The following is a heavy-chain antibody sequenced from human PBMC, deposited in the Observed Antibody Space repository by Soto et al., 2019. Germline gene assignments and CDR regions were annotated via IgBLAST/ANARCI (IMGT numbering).Heavy chain of an antibody. CDR1: GGSFSGYY. Sequence: QVQLQQWGAGLLKPSETLSLTCAVYGGSFSGYYWSWIRQPPGKGLEWIGEINQSGSTNYNPSLKSRVTITVDTSKNQFSLKLSSGTAADTAVYYCARGSLVGGSRRQGFNWYFDLWGRGTLVTVSS. D-gene: IGHD2-15*01. V-gene: IGHV4-34*01. J-gene: IGHJ2*01. CDR2: INQSGST. CDR3: ARGSLVGGSRRQGFNWYFDL.